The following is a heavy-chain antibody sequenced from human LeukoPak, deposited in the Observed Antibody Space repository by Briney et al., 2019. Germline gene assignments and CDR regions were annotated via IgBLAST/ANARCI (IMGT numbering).Heavy chain of an antibody. J-gene: IGHJ4*02. CDR2: MSPSGTT. Sequence: PSGPLSLTCTVCGDSVSSGNYYLTWIRQPPGKGLDWITYMSPSGTTKYNPSLKSRVTTSVDTSRTQFSLRLSSVTAADTAMYYCAWGHDDRSGSFDYWGQGTLVTVSS. CDR3: AWGHDDRSGSFDY. CDR1: GDSVSSGNYY. D-gene: IGHD3-22*01. V-gene: IGHV4-61*01.